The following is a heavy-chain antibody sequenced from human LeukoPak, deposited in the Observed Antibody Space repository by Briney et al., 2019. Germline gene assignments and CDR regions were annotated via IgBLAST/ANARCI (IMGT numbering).Heavy chain of an antibody. CDR2: ISCRGSTI. D-gene: IGHD2-15*01. J-gene: IGHJ4*02. CDR1: GFTFSSYG. Sequence: GGSLRLSCVASGFTFSSYGMNWVRQAPGKGLEWISYISCRGSTIYYAVSVKGRFTISRHNAKNSLYLQITRLRDEDTAVYYCATGCSGGSCFGDFDYWGQGTLGTVSS. CDR3: ATGCSGGSCFGDFDY. V-gene: IGHV3-48*02.